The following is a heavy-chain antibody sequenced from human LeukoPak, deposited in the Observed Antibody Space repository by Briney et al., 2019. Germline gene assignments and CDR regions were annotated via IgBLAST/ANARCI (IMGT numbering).Heavy chain of an antibody. CDR1: GGSISSYY. J-gene: IGHJ6*03. CDR3: ARLAARPNYYYYYMDV. V-gene: IGHV4-59*01. Sequence: PSETLSLTCTVPGGSISSYYWSWIRQPPGKGLEWIGYIYYSGSTNYNPSLKSRVTISVDTSKNQFSLKLSSVTAADTAVYYCARLAARPNYYYYYMDVWGKGTTVTVSS. D-gene: IGHD6-6*01. CDR2: IYYSGST.